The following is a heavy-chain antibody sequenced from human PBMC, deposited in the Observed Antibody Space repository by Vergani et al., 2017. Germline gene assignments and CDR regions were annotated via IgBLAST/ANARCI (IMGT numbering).Heavy chain of an antibody. Sequence: EVQLLESGGNLIQPGGSLRLSCAASGFTFSNYWMSWVRQAPGKGLEWVANIKEDGSETFYVDSVKGRFTISRDNTKNSLSLQMSGLRAGDTAIYYCARQGLAGYDWGQGALVTVSS. CDR3: ARQGLAGYD. D-gene: IGHD6-19*01. CDR1: GFTFSNYW. J-gene: IGHJ4*02. CDR2: IKEDGSET. V-gene: IGHV3-7*01.